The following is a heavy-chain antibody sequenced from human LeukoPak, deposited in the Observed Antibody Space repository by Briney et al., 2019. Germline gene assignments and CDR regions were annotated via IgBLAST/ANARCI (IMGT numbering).Heavy chain of an antibody. CDR1: GGSVSSDSYF. CDR2: IYSSGST. CDR3: ARARYSSSWACDY. V-gene: IGHV4-61*01. Sequence: PSETLSHTCSVSGGSVSSDSYFWNWVRQPPGKGLEWIGYIYSSGSTNYNPSLKSRVTISVDTSKNQFSLKLSSVTAADTAVYYCARARYSSSWACDYWGQGTLVTVSS. J-gene: IGHJ4*02. D-gene: IGHD6-13*01.